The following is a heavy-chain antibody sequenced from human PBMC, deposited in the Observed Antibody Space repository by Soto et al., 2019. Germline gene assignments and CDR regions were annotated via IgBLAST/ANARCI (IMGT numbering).Heavy chain of an antibody. D-gene: IGHD2-21*02. J-gene: IGHJ6*01. Sequence: SGTLSLSCTVSVGSISSYYWSWIRQPAGKGLEWIGRIYTSGSTNYNPSLKSRVTMSVDTSKNQFSMKLSSVTAADTAVYYCAREEGDWGYSYGMDVWGQGNTVT. V-gene: IGHV4-4*07. CDR3: AREEGDWGYSYGMDV. CDR1: VGSISSYY. CDR2: IYTSGST.